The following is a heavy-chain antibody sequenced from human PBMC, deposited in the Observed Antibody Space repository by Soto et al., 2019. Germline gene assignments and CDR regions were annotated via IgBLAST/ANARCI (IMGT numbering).Heavy chain of an antibody. D-gene: IGHD2-21*01. CDR1: GFSLSTSGVG. V-gene: IGHV2-5*01. J-gene: IGHJ4*02. CDR3: AHSSQKAGAEAYCSAYSCLTPLDY. CDR2: IYWNDDK. Sequence: QITLKESGPTLVKPTQTLTLTCTFSGFSLSTSGVGVGWIRQPPGKALEWLAFIYWNDDKRYSPSLKTRLTNTKDPSKNQVVLTMTNMDPVDTATYYCAHSSQKAGAEAYCSAYSCLTPLDYCGQSTLVTVAS.